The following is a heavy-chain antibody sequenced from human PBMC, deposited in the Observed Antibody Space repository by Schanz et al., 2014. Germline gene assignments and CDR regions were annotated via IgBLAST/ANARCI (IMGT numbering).Heavy chain of an antibody. D-gene: IGHD3-22*01. CDR2: ISSTGGST. Sequence: EVRLVESGGGLVQPGGSLRLSCAASGFTFYNYAMTWVRQAPGKGLEWVSAISSTGGSTYYADSVKGRFTISRDNSKNTLYLQMNSLRTEDTAVYFCAKSYDTSGYSGFWGQGTLVTVSS. V-gene: IGHV3-23*04. CDR1: GFTFYNYA. J-gene: IGHJ4*02. CDR3: AKSYDTSGYSGF.